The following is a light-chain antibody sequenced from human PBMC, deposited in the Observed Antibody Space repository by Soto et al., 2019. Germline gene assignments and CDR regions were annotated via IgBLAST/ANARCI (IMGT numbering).Light chain of an antibody. CDR2: AAC. CDR1: QSISSY. CDR3: QQSYSTPPYT. Sequence: DIQMTQSPSSLSASVGDRVTITCRASQSISSYLNWYQQKPGKAPKLLIYAACSLQSGVPSRFSGSVSATDFTLTSSRLQPEDFATYYCQQSYSTPPYTFGQGTKLEIK. V-gene: IGKV1-39*01. J-gene: IGKJ2*01.